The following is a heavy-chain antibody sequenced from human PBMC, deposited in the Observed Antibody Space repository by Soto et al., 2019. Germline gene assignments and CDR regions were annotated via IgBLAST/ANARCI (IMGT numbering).Heavy chain of an antibody. CDR2: ISGSGGST. V-gene: IGHV3-23*01. Sequence: EVQLLESGGGLVQPGGSLRLSCAASGFTFSSYAMSWVRQAPGKGLEWVSAISGSGGSTYYADSVKGRFTISRDNSKNTRYLQVSSLRAADTAVYYCAELEGIVVVTGSFDYGCQGALVTVSS. D-gene: IGHD2-21*02. J-gene: IGHJ4*02. CDR3: AELEGIVVVTGSFDY. CDR1: GFTFSSYA.